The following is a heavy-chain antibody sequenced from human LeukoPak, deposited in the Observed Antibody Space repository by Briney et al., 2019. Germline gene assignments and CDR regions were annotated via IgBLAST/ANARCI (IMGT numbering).Heavy chain of an antibody. V-gene: IGHV3-48*01. D-gene: IGHD6-19*01. CDR3: ASRYSSGWFHFDY. CDR1: GFIFSSYR. Sequence: PGGSLRLSCAASGFIFSSYRMNWVRQAPGKGLEWISYISSSSSTIEYADSVKGRFTISRDNAKNSLYLQMSSLRAEDTAVYYCASRYSSGWFHFDYWGQGTLVTVYS. J-gene: IGHJ4*02. CDR2: ISSSSSTI.